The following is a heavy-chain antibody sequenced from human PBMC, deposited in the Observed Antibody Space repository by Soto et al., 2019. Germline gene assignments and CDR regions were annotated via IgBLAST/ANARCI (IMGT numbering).Heavy chain of an antibody. J-gene: IGHJ4*02. D-gene: IGHD1-1*01. V-gene: IGHV1-18*01. Sequence: QVHLVQSGAEVKKPGASVKVSCKGSGYAFTTYGITWVRQAPGQGLEWMGWISAHNGNTNYAQKLQGRVTVTRDTSTSTAYMELRSLRSDDTAVYYAARRRYGDYWGQGALVTVSS. CDR2: ISAHNGNT. CDR3: ARRRYGDY. CDR1: GYAFTTYG.